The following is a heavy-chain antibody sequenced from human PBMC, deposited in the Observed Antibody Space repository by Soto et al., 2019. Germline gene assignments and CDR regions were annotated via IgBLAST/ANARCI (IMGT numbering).Heavy chain of an antibody. V-gene: IGHV5-10-1*01. CDR3: ARHGGGLRFLEWLLDYYGRDV. CDR2: IDPSDSYT. J-gene: IGHJ6*02. D-gene: IGHD3-3*01. CDR1: VYSFTSYW. Sequence: GESLKISCNGSVYSFTSYWISWVRQMPGKGLEGMGRIDPSDSYTNYSPSFQGHVTISADKSISTAYLQWSSLKASDTAMYYCARHGGGLRFLEWLLDYYGRDVWGQQTTVTVSS.